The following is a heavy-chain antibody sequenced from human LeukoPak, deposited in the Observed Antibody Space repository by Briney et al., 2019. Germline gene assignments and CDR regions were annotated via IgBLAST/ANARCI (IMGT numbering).Heavy chain of an antibody. CDR3: ARDSGSYSGDYYYYMDV. V-gene: IGHV1-18*01. Sequence: GASVKVSCKASGYTFTSYGISWVRQAPGQGLEWMGWISAYNGNTNYAQKLQGRVTMTTDTSTSTAYMELRSPRSDDTAVYYCARDSGSYSGDYYYYMDVWGKGTTVTVSS. J-gene: IGHJ6*03. CDR2: ISAYNGNT. D-gene: IGHD1-26*01. CDR1: GYTFTSYG.